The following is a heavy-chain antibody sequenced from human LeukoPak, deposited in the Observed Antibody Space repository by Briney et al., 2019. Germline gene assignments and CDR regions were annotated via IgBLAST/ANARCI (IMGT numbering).Heavy chain of an antibody. V-gene: IGHV4-34*01. Sequence: SETLSLTCAVYGGSFSGYYWSWIRQPPGKGLEWIGEINHSGSTNYNPSFKSRVTISVDTSKNHFSLKLSSVTAADTAVYYCARSSIVVVIASPYYFDYWGQGTLVTVSS. D-gene: IGHD2-21*01. J-gene: IGHJ4*02. CDR2: INHSGST. CDR1: GGSFSGYY. CDR3: ARSSIVVVIASPYYFDY.